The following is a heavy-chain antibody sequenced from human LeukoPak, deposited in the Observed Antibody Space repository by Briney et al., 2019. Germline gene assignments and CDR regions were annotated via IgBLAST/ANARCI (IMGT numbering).Heavy chain of an antibody. D-gene: IGHD1-26*01. CDR3: ARVEEVVGVNWFDS. Sequence: SETLSLTCAVYGGSFSGYYWSWIRQPPGKGLEWIGEINHSGSTNYNPSLKSRVTISVDTSKNQFSLKMRSMTAADTAVYYCARVEEVVGVNWFDSWGQGTLVTASS. CDR2: INHSGST. V-gene: IGHV4-34*01. J-gene: IGHJ5*01. CDR1: GGSFSGYY.